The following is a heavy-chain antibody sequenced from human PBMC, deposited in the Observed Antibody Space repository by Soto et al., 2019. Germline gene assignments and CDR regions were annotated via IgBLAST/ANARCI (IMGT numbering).Heavy chain of an antibody. V-gene: IGHV4-39*01. CDR2: MHTSGGT. CDR3: AGIVVGATRNYEVDT. D-gene: IGHD2-15*01. CDR1: GSPISSNGYF. J-gene: IGHJ4*02. Sequence: SETLSLTCTVSGSPISSNGYFWAWIRQPPGRGLEFIASMHTSGGTYHASSLKSRATMSLDTSKNQFSLKLQSVTAADKATYFCAGIVVGATRNYEVDTWGKGPLVT.